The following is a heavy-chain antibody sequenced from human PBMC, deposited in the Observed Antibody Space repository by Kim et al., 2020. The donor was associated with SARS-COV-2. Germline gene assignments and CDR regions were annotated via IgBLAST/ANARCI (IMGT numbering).Heavy chain of an antibody. CDR3: ARDVRYDSSGYYDIFRDY. V-gene: IGHV3-7*01. D-gene: IGHD3-22*01. J-gene: IGHJ4*02. CDR1: GFTFSGYY. CDR2: IKKDGSYT. Sequence: GGSLRLSCAASGFTFSGYYMSWVRQAPGKGLEWVAYIKKDGSYTYYVDSVKGRFTISRDNAKNSLYLQMNSLRAEDTAVYYCARDVRYDSSGYYDIFRDYWGQGPLDTVST.